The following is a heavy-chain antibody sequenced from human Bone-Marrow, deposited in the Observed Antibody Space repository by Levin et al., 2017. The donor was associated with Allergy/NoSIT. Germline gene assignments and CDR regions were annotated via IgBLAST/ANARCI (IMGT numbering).Heavy chain of an antibody. J-gene: IGHJ4*02. CDR2: ISSSGGST. CDR3: ASLEDGSGV. CDR1: GFIFSGYA. Sequence: GGSLRLSCAASGFIFSGYAMSWVRQAPGKGLEWVSGISSSGGSTYYADSVKGRFTISRDNSKNTLFLQMSSLRAEDTAVYYCASLEDGSGVWGQGTLVTVSS. D-gene: IGHD3-10*01. V-gene: IGHV3-23*01.